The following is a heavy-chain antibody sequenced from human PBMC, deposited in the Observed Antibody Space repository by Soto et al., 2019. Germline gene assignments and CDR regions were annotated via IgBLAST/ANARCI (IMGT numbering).Heavy chain of an antibody. Sequence: QVQLVESGGGVVQPGRSLRLSCAASGFTXSSYGMHWVRQAPGXGLEWVAVIWYDGSNKYYADSVKGRFTISRDNSKNTLYLQMNSLRAEDTAXXXXXXXXXXXXXXXXXDYWGQGTLVIVSS. CDR2: IWYDGSNK. CDR1: GFTXSSYG. V-gene: IGHV3-33*01. J-gene: IGHJ4*02. CDR3: XXXXXXXXXXXXXDY.